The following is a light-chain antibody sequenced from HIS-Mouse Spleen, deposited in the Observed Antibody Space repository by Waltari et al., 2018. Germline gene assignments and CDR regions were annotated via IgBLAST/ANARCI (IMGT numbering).Light chain of an antibody. V-gene: IGKV3-20*01. CDR3: QQYGSSPPT. CDR2: GAS. Sequence: EIVLTQSPGTLSLSPGERASQSVSSSYLAWYQQKPGQAPRLLIYGASSRATGIPDRFSGSGSGTDFTLTISRLEPEDFAVYYCQQYGSSPPTFGQGTKVEIK. CDR1: QSVSSSY. J-gene: IGKJ1*01.